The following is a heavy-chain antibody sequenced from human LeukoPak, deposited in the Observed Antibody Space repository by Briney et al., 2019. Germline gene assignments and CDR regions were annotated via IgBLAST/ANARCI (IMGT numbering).Heavy chain of an antibody. CDR3: AKRGPIYSATPGNYFDH. Sequence: GGSLRLSCAASGFTFSRCGMTWVRQAPGKGLEWVSSISGSDDGTYYADSVRGRFTISRDNSKNTVYLQMNSLSAEDTAIYYCAKRGPIYSATPGNYFDHWGQGTLVTVSS. CDR2: ISGSDDGT. CDR1: GFTFSRCG. J-gene: IGHJ4*02. V-gene: IGHV3-23*01. D-gene: IGHD3-10*01.